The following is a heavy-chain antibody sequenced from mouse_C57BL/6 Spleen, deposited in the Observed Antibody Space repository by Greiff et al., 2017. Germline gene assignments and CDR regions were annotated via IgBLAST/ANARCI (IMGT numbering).Heavy chain of an antibody. Sequence: LQQSGASVKIPCTAFGYAFSSYWLNWVKQGLGKGLEGTGQIYPGVGDTNYYGKSKGKATLTTDKSSSTAYMTLSSLASEDAEVYYCARWEPQRYFDYWGQGTTLTVSS. CDR3: ARWEPQRYFDY. J-gene: IGHJ2*01. V-gene: IGHV1-80*01. CDR2: IYPGVGDT. D-gene: IGHD6-1*01. CDR1: GYAFSSYW.